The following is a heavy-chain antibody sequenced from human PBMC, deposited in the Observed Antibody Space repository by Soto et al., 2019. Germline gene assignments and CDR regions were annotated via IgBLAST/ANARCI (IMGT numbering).Heavy chain of an antibody. V-gene: IGHV3-9*01. CDR1: GFTFDDYA. J-gene: IGHJ5*02. Sequence: GGSLRLSCAASGFTFDDYAMQWVWQAPGKGLEWASNFSWNNCTIDCAESVKGRFTISRDNSKTAVYLEMNGLRLDDTATYYCVSPHSESSNAFDLWGQGTLVTVSS. CDR2: FSWNNCTI. CDR3: VSPHSESSNAFDL. D-gene: IGHD3-10*01.